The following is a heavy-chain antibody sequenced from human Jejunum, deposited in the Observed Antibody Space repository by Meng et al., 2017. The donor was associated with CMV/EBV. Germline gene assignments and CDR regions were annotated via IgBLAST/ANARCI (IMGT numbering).Heavy chain of an antibody. CDR2: IFAGGST. J-gene: IGHJ4*02. CDR3: TTVHYYAINY. D-gene: IGHD1-26*01. CDR1: GFSVSNTY. V-gene: IGHV3-66*01. Sequence: VQLGGLGGGLVQPGGSLRLSCAISGFSVSNTYMSWVRQAPGKGLEWVSVIFAGGSTHHVDSVQGRFILSRDNAKNSLYLQLNSLRAEDTALYYCTTVHYYAINYWGQGTLVTVSS.